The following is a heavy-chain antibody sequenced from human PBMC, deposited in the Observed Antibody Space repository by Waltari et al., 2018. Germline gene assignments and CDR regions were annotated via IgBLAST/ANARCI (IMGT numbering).Heavy chain of an antibody. CDR2: TYYRSKWNN. J-gene: IGHJ4*02. CDR3: ARGPGPGRDYFDY. V-gene: IGHV6-1*01. Sequence: QVQLQQSGPGLVKPSQTLSLTCAISGASVSSHSAAWNWLRQSPSQGLEWLGRTYYRSKWNNDYAVSVKSRITINPDTSKNQFSLQLNSVTPEDTAVYYCARGPGPGRDYFDYWGQGTLVTVSS. CDR1: GASVSSHSAA. D-gene: IGHD3-10*01.